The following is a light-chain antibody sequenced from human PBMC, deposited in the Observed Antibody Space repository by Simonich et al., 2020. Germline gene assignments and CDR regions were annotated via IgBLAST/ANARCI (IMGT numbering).Light chain of an antibody. CDR1: SSDVGGYNY. J-gene: IGLJ3*02. CDR3: CSYAGSSTWV. CDR2: EGS. Sequence: QSALTQPPSASGSPGQSVTISCTGPSSDVGGYNYVSWYQQHPGNAPKLMIYEGSRLPSGVPDSFSGYKSGNTASLTVSGLQAEDEADDYCCSYAGSSTWVFGGGTKLTVL. V-gene: IGLV2-8*01.